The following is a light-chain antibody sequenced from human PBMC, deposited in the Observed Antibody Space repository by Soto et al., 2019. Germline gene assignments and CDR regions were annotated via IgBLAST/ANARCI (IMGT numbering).Light chain of an antibody. CDR1: QGISSY. CDR2: ATS. Sequence: DIQMTQSPSTLSASVGDRVTITCRASQGISSYLAWFQQKPGRPPKLLMSATSTLQSDVPSRFSGSGSGTEFTLTISSLQPDDFATYYCQQYNSYSPGFGQGTKVDIK. V-gene: IGKV1-5*01. CDR3: QQYNSYSPG. J-gene: IGKJ1*01.